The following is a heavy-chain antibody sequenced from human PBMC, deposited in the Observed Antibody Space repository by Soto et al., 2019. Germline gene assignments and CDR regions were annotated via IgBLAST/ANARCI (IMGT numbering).Heavy chain of an antibody. CDR1: GFTFSSYG. CDR2: ISDDGSNK. Sequence: GGSLRLSCAASGFTFSSYGMHWVRQAPGKGLEWVAVISDDGSNKYYADSVKGRFTISRDNAKNSLYLQMNSLRAEDTAVYYCAREYCSSTSCLNWFDPWGQGTLVTVSS. CDR3: AREYCSSTSCLNWFDP. J-gene: IGHJ5*02. D-gene: IGHD2-2*01. V-gene: IGHV3-30*03.